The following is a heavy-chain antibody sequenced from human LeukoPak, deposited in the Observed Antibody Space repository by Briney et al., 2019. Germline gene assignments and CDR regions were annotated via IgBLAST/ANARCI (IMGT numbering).Heavy chain of an antibody. Sequence: SEPLSLTCTVSGGSISNYHWSWIRQPPGKGLEWIGYIYYSGSTNYNPSLKSRVTISIDTSKNQFSLKLNSVTAADTAVYYCARDLTVAWYFDLWGRGTLVTVSS. CDR3: ARDLTVAWYFDL. D-gene: IGHD6-19*01. CDR1: GGSISNYH. J-gene: IGHJ2*01. CDR2: IYYSGST. V-gene: IGHV4-59*01.